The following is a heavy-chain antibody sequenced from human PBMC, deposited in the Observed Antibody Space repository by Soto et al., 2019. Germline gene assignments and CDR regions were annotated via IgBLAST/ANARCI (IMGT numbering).Heavy chain of an antibody. CDR2: IYYSGST. J-gene: IGHJ4*02. CDR3: ARGKRGCYDSSGSGTFDY. Sequence: PSETLSLTCTVSGGSISSGGYYWSWIRQHPGKGLEWIGYIYYSGSTYYNPSLKSRVTISVDTSKNQFSLKLSSVTAADTAVYYCARGKRGCYDSSGSGTFDYWGQGTLVTVSS. D-gene: IGHD3-22*01. CDR1: GGSISSGGYY. V-gene: IGHV4-31*03.